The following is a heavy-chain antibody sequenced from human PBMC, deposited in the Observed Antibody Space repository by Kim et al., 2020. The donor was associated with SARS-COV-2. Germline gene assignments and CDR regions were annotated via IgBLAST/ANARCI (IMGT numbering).Heavy chain of an antibody. V-gene: IGHV4-34*01. CDR1: GGSFSGYY. Sequence: SETLSLTCAVYGGSFSGYYWSWIRQPPGKGLEWIGEINHSGSTNYNPSLKSRVTISVDTSKNQFSLKLSSVTAADTAVYYCARGTYGSGSYYKWGVWFDPWGQGTLVTVSS. CDR2: INHSGST. J-gene: IGHJ5*02. CDR3: ARGTYGSGSYYKWGVWFDP. D-gene: IGHD3-10*01.